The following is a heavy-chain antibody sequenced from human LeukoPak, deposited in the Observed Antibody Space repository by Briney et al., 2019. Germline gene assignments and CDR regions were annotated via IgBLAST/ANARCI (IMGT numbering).Heavy chain of an antibody. Sequence: SGESLKISCQGSGYSFTSYWIGWVRQMPGKGLEWMGIIYPGDSDTRYSPSFQGQVTISADKSISTAYLQWSSLKASDTAMYYCARARVPAAISWFDPWGQGTLVTVSS. CDR3: ARARVPAAISWFDP. CDR2: IYPGDSDT. V-gene: IGHV5-51*01. J-gene: IGHJ5*02. CDR1: GYSFTSYW. D-gene: IGHD2-2*01.